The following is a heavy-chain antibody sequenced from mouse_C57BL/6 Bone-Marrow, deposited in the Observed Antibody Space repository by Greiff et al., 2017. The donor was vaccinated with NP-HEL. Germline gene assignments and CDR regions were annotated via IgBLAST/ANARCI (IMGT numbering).Heavy chain of an antibody. V-gene: IGHV1-80*01. D-gene: IGHD1-1*01. J-gene: IGHJ2*01. CDR3: ARDYGSSYDIDY. CDR2: IYPGDGDT. Sequence: QVQLQQSGAELVKPGASVKISCKASGYAFSSYWMNWVKQRPGKGLEWIGQIYPGDGDTNYNGKFKGKATLTADKSSSTAYMQLSSLTSEDSAVYFCARDYGSSYDIDYWGQGTTLTVSS. CDR1: GYAFSSYW.